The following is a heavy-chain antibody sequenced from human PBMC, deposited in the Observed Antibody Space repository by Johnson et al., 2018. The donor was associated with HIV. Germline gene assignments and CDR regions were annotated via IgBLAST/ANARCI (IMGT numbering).Heavy chain of an antibody. J-gene: IGHJ3*02. V-gene: IGHV3-30*02. CDR2: IRYDGSNK. D-gene: IGHD4-17*01. CDR3: ALTDYGDYPQRVPDAFDS. Sequence: QVQLVESGGGVVQPGGSLRLSCAASVFTFSSYGMHWVRQAPGKGLEWVAFIRYDGSNKYYADSVKGRFTISRDNSKNTLYLQMNSLRAEDTAGYYCALTDYGDYPQRVPDAFDSWGQGTMVTVSS. CDR1: VFTFSSYG.